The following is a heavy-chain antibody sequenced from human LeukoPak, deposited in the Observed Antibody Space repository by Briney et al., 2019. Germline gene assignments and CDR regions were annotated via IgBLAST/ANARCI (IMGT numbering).Heavy chain of an antibody. J-gene: IGHJ6*03. Sequence: GSLRLSCAASGFTFSSYGMHWVRQAPGKGLEWVAFIRYDGSNKYYADSVKGRFTISRDNSKNTLYLQMNSLRAEDTAVYYCARPLYYYYYMDVWGKGTTVTISS. CDR1: GFTFSSYG. CDR2: IRYDGSNK. V-gene: IGHV3-30*02. CDR3: ARPLYYYYYMDV.